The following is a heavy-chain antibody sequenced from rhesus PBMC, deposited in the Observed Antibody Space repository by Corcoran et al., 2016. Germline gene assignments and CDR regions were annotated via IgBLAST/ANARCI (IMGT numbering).Heavy chain of an antibody. J-gene: IGHJ5-1*01. Sequence: QVRLQESGPGLVKSSETLSLTCAVSGGSMSESSFWTWIRQPPGEGLEWIGNIYANTVTTYNPALKSRVPFSKDTSSNLFFLKVTSVPAADTAVYYCASPFERGRFEVWGAGILVTVSS. CDR3: ASPFERGRFEV. V-gene: IGHV4S9*01. D-gene: IGHD3-34*01. CDR1: GGSMSESSF. CDR2: IYANTVTT.